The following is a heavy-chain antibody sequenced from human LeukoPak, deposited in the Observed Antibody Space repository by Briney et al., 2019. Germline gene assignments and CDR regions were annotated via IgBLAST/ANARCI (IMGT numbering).Heavy chain of an antibody. J-gene: IGHJ2*01. V-gene: IGHV1-3*01. CDR2: INAGNGNT. D-gene: IGHD5-12*01. CDR3: ARNMIVATPDWYFDL. CDR1: GYTFTSYA. Sequence: ASVKVSCKASGYTFTSYAMNWVRQAPGQRLEWMGWINAGNGNTKYSQKFQGRVTITRDTSASTAYMELSSLRSEDTAVYYCARNMIVATPDWYFDLWGRGTLVTVSS.